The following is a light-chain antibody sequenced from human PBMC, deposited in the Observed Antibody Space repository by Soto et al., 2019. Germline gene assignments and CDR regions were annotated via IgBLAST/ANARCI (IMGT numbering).Light chain of an antibody. CDR1: QSVSSSY. J-gene: IGKJ4*01. CDR3: QQYSASPLT. Sequence: EIVLTQSPCTLSLSPGERATLSCRASQSVSSSYLAWYQQKLGQAPRLLIYGASNRATGTPDRFSGSGSGTDFSLTISRLEPEDFAVYYCQQYSASPLTFGGGNKV. V-gene: IGKV3-20*01. CDR2: GAS.